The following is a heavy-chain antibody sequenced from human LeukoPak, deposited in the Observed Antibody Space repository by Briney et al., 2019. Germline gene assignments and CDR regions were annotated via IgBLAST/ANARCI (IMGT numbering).Heavy chain of an antibody. V-gene: IGHV5-51*01. D-gene: IGHD2-15*01. J-gene: IGHJ5*02. CDR1: GYSINNYW. CDR3: ARQEYCSGGSCYTWFDP. Sequence: GESLKISCKGSGYSINNYWIGWVRQMPGKGLEWMGVIYPADSDIRYSPSFQGQVTISADKSISTAYLQWSSLKASDTAMYYCARQEYCSGGSCYTWFDPWGQGTLVTVSS. CDR2: IYPADSDI.